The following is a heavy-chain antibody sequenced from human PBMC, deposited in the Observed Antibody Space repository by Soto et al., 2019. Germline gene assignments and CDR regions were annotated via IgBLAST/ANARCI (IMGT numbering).Heavy chain of an antibody. J-gene: IGHJ5*02. V-gene: IGHV4-4*02. Sequence: QVQLQESGPGLVQPSGTLSLTCAVSGDSINNSHWWSWVRQTPGKGLEWIGETYHSGTTNYNPSLKTRVTISIGQSKNQFSLKMNSVTAADTAVYYCAREVNSSPARGPNWFDPWGQGTLVTVSS. D-gene: IGHD6-13*01. CDR1: GDSINNSHW. CDR2: TYHSGTT. CDR3: AREVNSSPARGPNWFDP.